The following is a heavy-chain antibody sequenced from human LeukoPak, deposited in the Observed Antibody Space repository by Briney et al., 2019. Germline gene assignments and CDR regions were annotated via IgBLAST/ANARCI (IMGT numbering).Heavy chain of an antibody. D-gene: IGHD3-22*01. CDR2: IYHSGST. CDR3: AGGPGWYDSSVYYYYMDV. Sequence: SETLSLTCTVSGGSISSYYWSWIRQPPGKGLEWIGYIYHSGSTKYNPSLKSRVTISVDTSKNQFSLKLSSVTAADTAVYYCAGGPGWYDSSVYYYYMDVWDKGTTATVSS. V-gene: IGHV4-59*01. CDR1: GGSISSYY. J-gene: IGHJ6*03.